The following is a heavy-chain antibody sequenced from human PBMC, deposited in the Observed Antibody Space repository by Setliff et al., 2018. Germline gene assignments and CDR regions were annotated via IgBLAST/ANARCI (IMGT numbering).Heavy chain of an antibody. CDR2: IYHNGNT. Sequence: SETLSLTCTVSGGSISSGTYFWSWIRQPPGKGLGWIGYIYHNGNTNFNPSLKTRVTMSVDPSKNQFALNLRSVTAADTAVYYCVRDRTAYSYGLDVWAQGTTVTVS. CDR3: VRDRTAYSYGLDV. J-gene: IGHJ6*02. V-gene: IGHV4-61*01. CDR1: GGSISSGTYF. D-gene: IGHD5-18*01.